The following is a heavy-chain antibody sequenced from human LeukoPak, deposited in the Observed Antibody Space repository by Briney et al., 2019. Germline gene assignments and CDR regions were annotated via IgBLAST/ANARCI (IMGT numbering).Heavy chain of an antibody. J-gene: IGHJ4*02. V-gene: IGHV3-30*18. D-gene: IGHD3-10*01. Sequence: GRSPRLSCAVSGFTFSSFGMHWVRQTPGKGLEWVALISYDEVDEYYADSVKGRFTISRDNSKNTLYLQMNSLRPEDTAVYYCAKMYYYGLRTPLQKWGQGTLVAVSA. CDR2: ISYDEVDE. CDR3: AKMYYYGLRTPLQK. CDR1: GFTFSSFG.